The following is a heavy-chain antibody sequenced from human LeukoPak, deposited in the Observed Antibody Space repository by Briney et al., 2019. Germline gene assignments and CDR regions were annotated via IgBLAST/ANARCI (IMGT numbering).Heavy chain of an antibody. D-gene: IGHD2-2*01. CDR3: ARHRNQLVPVDY. J-gene: IGHJ4*02. CDR2: ISAYNGNT. Sequence: ASVKVSCKASGYTFTSYGISWVRQAPGQGLEWMGWISAYNGNTNYAQKLQGRVTMTTDTSTSTAYMELRSLRSDDTAVYHCARHRNQLVPVDYWGQGTLVTVSS. V-gene: IGHV1-18*01. CDR1: GYTFTSYG.